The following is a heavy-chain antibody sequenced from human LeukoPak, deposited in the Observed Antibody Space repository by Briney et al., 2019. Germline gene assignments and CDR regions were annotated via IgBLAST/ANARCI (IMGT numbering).Heavy chain of an antibody. J-gene: IGHJ4*02. CDR3: ARETAYSFDY. D-gene: IGHD2-21*01. CDR2: ISPTTI. Sequence: GGSLRLSCAASGFTFTRYSLNWVRQAPGKGLEWVSYISPTTIYYADSVRGRFTISRDDAKNSLYLQMNSLRAEDTAIYYCARETAYSFDYLGQGTLVTVSS. CDR1: GFTFTRYS. V-gene: IGHV3-48*01.